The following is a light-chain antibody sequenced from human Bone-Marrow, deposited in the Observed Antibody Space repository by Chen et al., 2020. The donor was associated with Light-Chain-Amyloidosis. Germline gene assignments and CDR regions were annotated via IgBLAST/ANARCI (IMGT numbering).Light chain of an antibody. J-gene: IGKJ1*01. Sequence: DIVMTQSPDSLAVSLGERATINCKSSQSVLYSSNNKNYLAWYQQKPGQPPKLLIYWASTRESGVPDRFSGSGSGTDFTLTSSSLQAEDVAGYYCQQYYSTPWTFGQGTKVESK. CDR3: QQYYSTPWT. CDR1: QSVLYSSNNKNY. V-gene: IGKV4-1*01. CDR2: WAS.